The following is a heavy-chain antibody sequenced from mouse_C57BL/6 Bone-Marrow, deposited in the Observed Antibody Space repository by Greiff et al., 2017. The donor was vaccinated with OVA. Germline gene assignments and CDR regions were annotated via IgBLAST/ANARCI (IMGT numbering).Heavy chain of an antibody. CDR2: ISSGGSYT. CDR3: ARPFYYGNYSYYFDY. V-gene: IGHV5-6*01. D-gene: IGHD2-1*01. J-gene: IGHJ2*01. Sequence: EVKLQESGGDLVKPGGSLKLSCAASGFTFSSYGMSWVRQTPDKRLEWVATISSGGSYTYYPDSVKGRFTISRDNAKNTLYLQMSSLKSEDTAMYYCARPFYYGNYSYYFDYWGQGTTLTVSS. CDR1: GFTFSSYG.